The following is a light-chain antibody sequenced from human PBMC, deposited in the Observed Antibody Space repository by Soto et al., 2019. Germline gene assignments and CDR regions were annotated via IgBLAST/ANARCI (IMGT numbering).Light chain of an antibody. V-gene: IGLV2-8*01. J-gene: IGLJ1*01. CDR2: EVS. CDR1: SNDGGGYNY. Sequence: QSVLTHPPPPSRAPGQSITLSRPGNSNDGGGYNYVSWYQQHPGKAPKLMIYEVSKRPSGVPDRFSGSKSGNTASLTVSGLQAEDEADYYCSSYAGSNNFPYVFGTGTKVTVL. CDR3: SSYAGSNNFPYV.